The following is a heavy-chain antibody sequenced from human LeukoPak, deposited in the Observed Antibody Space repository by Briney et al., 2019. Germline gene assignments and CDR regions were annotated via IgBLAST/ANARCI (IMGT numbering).Heavy chain of an antibody. CDR1: GGSISSYY. CDR2: IYYSGST. D-gene: IGHD6-19*01. J-gene: IGHJ4*02. CDR3: ARWAVAGFDY. Sequence: PSETLSLTCTVSGGSISSYYWSWIRQPPGKGLEWIGYIYYSGSTNYNPSLKSRVTISVDTSKNQFSLKLSSVTAADTAVYYCARWAVAGFDYWGQGTLVTVSS. V-gene: IGHV4-59*01.